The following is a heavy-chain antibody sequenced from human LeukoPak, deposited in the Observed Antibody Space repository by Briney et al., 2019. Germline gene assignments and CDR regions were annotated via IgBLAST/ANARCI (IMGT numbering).Heavy chain of an antibody. V-gene: IGHV3-23*01. Sequence: PGGSLRLSCAASGFTFTNYAMSWVRQAPGKGLEWVSGISGGGGSTYYADSVKGRFTISKDNSKNTLYLQMNNLRVEDTAVYYCARAGSHWHYVYWGQGTVVTVSS. CDR3: ARAGSHWHYVY. CDR1: GFTFTNYA. D-gene: IGHD3-10*01. CDR2: ISGGGGST. J-gene: IGHJ4*02.